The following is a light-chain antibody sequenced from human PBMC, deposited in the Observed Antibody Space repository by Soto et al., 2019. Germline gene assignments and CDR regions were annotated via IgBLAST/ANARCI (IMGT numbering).Light chain of an antibody. J-gene: IGKJ2*01. CDR2: DAS. CDR1: QDISKY. CDR3: QQYVYFPT. V-gene: IGKV1-33*01. Sequence: DIQVTQFPSSLSASVGDRVTITCQASQDISKYLNWYQQKPGEAPRLLIYDASNLEPGVPSRFSGGGSGTDFTFTINSLQPEDIATYYCQQYVYFPTFGQGTKLGIK.